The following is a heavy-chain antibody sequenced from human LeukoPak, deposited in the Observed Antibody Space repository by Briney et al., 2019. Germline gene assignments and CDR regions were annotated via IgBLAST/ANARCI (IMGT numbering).Heavy chain of an antibody. CDR1: GYTFTSYY. CDR3: ARDRYSSSPGHWFDP. V-gene: IGHV1-46*01. D-gene: IGHD6-13*01. Sequence: ASVKVSCKASGYTFTSYYMHWVRQAPGQGLEWMGIINPSGGSTSYAQKFQGRVAMTRDTSTSTVYMELSSLRSEDTAVYYCARDRYSSSPGHWFDPWGQGTLVTVSS. J-gene: IGHJ5*02. CDR2: INPSGGST.